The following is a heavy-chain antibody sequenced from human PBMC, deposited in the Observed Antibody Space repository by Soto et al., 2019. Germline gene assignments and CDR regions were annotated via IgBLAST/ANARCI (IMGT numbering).Heavy chain of an antibody. V-gene: IGHV4-31*03. Sequence: PSETLSLTCSVSGDSISSTGFYWSWVRQRPGKALEWIGYIHYTGSTSYNPALKSRLAISLDASKNQFCLSLSSVTSADTAVYYCASDHHRVGDYYGMDVWGQGIRVTVS. D-gene: IGHD3-10*01. J-gene: IGHJ6*02. CDR1: GDSISSTGFY. CDR3: ASDHHRVGDYYGMDV. CDR2: IHYTGST.